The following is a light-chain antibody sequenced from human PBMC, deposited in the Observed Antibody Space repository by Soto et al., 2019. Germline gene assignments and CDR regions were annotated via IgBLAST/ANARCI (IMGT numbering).Light chain of an antibody. CDR1: SSDVGGYNA. Sequence: QSVLTQPASASGSPGQTITISCTGTSSDVGGYNAVSWYQQHPGEAPQLIIYEVTHRPSGVSDRFSASKSGNTASLTISGLQAEDEADYYCNSFRVNRLYVFGTGTKVTVL. CDR3: NSFRVNRLYV. CDR2: EVT. J-gene: IGLJ1*01. V-gene: IGLV2-14*01.